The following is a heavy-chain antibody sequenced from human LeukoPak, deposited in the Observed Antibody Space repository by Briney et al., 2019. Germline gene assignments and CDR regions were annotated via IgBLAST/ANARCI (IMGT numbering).Heavy chain of an antibody. J-gene: IGHJ4*02. CDR3: ATEWTYYDILTGYYNAPPFDY. CDR2: INTNTGNP. D-gene: IGHD3-9*01. V-gene: IGHV7-4-1*02. CDR1: GYTFTSYA. Sequence: ASVKVSCKASGYTFTSYAMNWVRQAPGQGLEWMGWINTNTGNPTYAQGFTGRFVFSLDTSVSTAYLQISSLKAEDTAVYYCATEWTYYDILTGYYNAPPFDYWGQGTLVTVSS.